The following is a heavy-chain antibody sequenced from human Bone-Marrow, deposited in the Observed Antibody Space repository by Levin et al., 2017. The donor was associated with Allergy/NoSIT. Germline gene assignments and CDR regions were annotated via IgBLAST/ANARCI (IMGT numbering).Heavy chain of an antibody. CDR3: AKGPGYSYGFYYFDY. J-gene: IGHJ4*02. Sequence: GGSLRLSCAASGFTFDDYAMHWVRQAPGKGLEWVSGISWNSGSIGYADSVKGRFTISRDNAKNSLYLQMNSLRAEDTALYYCAKGPGYSYGFYYFDYWGQGTLVTVSS. D-gene: IGHD5-18*01. CDR2: ISWNSGSI. V-gene: IGHV3-9*01. CDR1: GFTFDDYA.